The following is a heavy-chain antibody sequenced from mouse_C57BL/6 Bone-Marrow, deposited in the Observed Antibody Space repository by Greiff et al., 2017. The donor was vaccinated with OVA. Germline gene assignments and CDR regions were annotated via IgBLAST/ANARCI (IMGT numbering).Heavy chain of an antibody. D-gene: IGHD3-1*01. CDR2: IYPRSGNT. CDR1: GYTFTSYG. V-gene: IGHV1-81*01. Sequence: QVQLKQSGAELARPGASVKLSCKASGYTFTSYGISWVKQRTGQGLEWIGEIYPRSGNTYYNEKFKGKATLTADKSSSTAYMELRSLTSEDSAVYFCAREGTRRAYWGQGTLVTVSA. J-gene: IGHJ3*01. CDR3: AREGTRRAY.